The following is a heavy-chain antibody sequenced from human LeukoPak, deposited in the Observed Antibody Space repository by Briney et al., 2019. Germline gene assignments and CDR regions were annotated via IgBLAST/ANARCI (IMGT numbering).Heavy chain of an antibody. CDR3: ARVIAAAGYFDY. CDR1: GGSISSYY. J-gene: IGHJ4*02. D-gene: IGHD6-13*01. V-gene: IGHV4-59*01. CDR2: IYYSGST. Sequence: ASETLSLTCSVSGGSISSYYWSWIRQPPGEALEWIGYIYYSGSTNYNPSLKSRVTISVDTSKNQFSLKLSSVTAADTAVYYCARVIAAAGYFDYWGQGTLVTVSS.